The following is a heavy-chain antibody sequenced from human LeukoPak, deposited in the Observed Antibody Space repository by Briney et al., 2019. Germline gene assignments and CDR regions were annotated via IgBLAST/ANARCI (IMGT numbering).Heavy chain of an antibody. D-gene: IGHD6-13*01. Sequence: PSETLSLTCSVSGGSISSGGYYWSWIRQHPGTGLEWIGYSYYSGNTYYNPPLKSRVIISVDTSQNQFSLKLNSVTAADTAVYYCARGRAAASIFYWFDPWGQGTLVTVSS. CDR3: ARGRAAASIFYWFDP. J-gene: IGHJ5*02. CDR1: GGSISSGGYY. V-gene: IGHV4-31*03. CDR2: SYYSGNT.